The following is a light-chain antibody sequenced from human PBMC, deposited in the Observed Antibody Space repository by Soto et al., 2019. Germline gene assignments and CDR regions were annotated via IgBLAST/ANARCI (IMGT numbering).Light chain of an antibody. CDR3: QQLNSYPPWT. CDR1: QGISSY. V-gene: IGKV1-9*01. CDR2: AAS. J-gene: IGKJ1*01. Sequence: DIQLTQSPSFLSASVGDRVTITCRASQGISSYLAWYQQKPGKAPKLLIYAASTLQSGVPSRFSGSGSGTEFTLTISSLQPVDFATYYCQQLNSYPPWTFGQGTKVEIK.